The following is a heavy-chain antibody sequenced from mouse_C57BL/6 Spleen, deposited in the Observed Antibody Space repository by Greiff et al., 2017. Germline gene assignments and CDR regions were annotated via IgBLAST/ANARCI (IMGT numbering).Heavy chain of an antibody. CDR2: IYPGDGDT. CDR3: VPYYYGSSYEAMDY. V-gene: IGHV1-80*01. J-gene: IGHJ4*01. CDR1: GYAFSSYW. D-gene: IGHD1-1*01. Sequence: QVQLQQSGAELVKPGASVKISCKASGYAFSSYWMNWVKQRPGKGLEWIGQIYPGDGDTNYNGKFKGKATLTAEKSSSTAYMQLSSLTSEDSAVYFCVPYYYGSSYEAMDYWGQGTSVTVSS.